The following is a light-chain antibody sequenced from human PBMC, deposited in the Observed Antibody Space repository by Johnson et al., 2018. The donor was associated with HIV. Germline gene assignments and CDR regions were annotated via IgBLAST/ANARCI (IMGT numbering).Light chain of an antibody. Sequence: QSVLTQPPSVSAAPGQRVTISCSGSSSNIGNNYVSWYQQLSGTAPKLLIYDNNKRPSGIPDRFSGSKSGTSATLGITGLQPGDEADYYCGTWDSRLSAHNYVFGTGTKVTVL. J-gene: IGLJ1*01. CDR3: GTWDSRLSAHNYV. CDR2: DNN. V-gene: IGLV1-51*01. CDR1: SSNIGNNY.